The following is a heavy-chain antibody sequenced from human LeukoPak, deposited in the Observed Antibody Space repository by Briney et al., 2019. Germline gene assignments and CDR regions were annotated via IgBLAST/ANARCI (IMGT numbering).Heavy chain of an antibody. V-gene: IGHV4-59*01. J-gene: IGHJ4*02. D-gene: IGHD2-15*01. CDR2: IYYSGST. CDR1: GGSISSYY. CDR3: ARLGYCSGGSCYPFDY. Sequence: SETLSLTCTVSGGSISSYYWSWIRQPPGKGLEWIGYIYYSGSTNYNPSLKSRVTISVDTSKNQFSLKLSSVTAADTAVYYCARLGYCSGGSCYPFDYWGQGTLVTVSS.